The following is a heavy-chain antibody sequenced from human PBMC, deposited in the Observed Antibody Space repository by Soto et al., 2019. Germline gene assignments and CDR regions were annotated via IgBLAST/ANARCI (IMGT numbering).Heavy chain of an antibody. CDR1: GYTFNSYG. Sequence: ASVKVSCKASGYTFNSYGIGWVRQAPGQGLEWLGWISPYNDDTKYAQRLQGRVTMSTDTSSRTAYMHLRSLRSDDTAVYFCARGGYYDSSGSRNYHYYGMDVWGQGTTVTVSS. D-gene: IGHD3-22*01. CDR3: ARGGYYDSSGSRNYHYYGMDV. J-gene: IGHJ6*02. CDR2: ISPYNDDT. V-gene: IGHV1-18*01.